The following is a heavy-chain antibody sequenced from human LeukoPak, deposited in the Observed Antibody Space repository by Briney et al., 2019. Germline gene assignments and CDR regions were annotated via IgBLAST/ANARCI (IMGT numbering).Heavy chain of an antibody. CDR3: AKNYDFWSGYPAGFDP. J-gene: IGHJ5*02. V-gene: IGHV4-39*01. CDR1: GGSISSSSYY. Sequence: SETLSLTCTVSGGSISSSSYYWGWIRQPRGKGLEWIGSIYYSGSTYYNPSLKSRVTISVDTSKNQFSLKLSSVTAADTAVYYCAKNYDFWSGYPAGFDPWGQGTLVTVSS. D-gene: IGHD3-3*01. CDR2: IYYSGST.